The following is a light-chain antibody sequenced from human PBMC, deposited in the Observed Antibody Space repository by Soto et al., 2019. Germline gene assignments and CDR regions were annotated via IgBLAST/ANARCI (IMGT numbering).Light chain of an antibody. CDR3: AVWDDSSTVRSWV. CDR2: RDS. V-gene: IGLV1-47*02. CDR1: GTNIGISS. J-gene: IGLJ3*02. Sequence: SVPAQLRPAPATPGQSVTIPCSGSGTNIGISSVHWFQQVSGAAPKLVIYRDSRRPAGVPDRISGSKSGTSASLAISGLRSEGEADYYCAVWDDSSTVRSWVFGRGTKVTV.